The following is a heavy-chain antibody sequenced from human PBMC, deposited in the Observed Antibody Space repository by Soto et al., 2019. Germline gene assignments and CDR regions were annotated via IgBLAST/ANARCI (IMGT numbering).Heavy chain of an antibody. Sequence: QVQLVQSGAEAKKPGSSVKVSCKTSGGTFSSYAISWVRQAPGQGLEWMGGIVPLFRTTNYAQKFQGRVTITADTSTXXXXXXXXXLRSGDTAVYYCARGGYSSTWSNLLDRSGLDVWGQGTTVTVSS. CDR3: ARGGYSSTWSNLLDRSGLDV. D-gene: IGHD6-13*01. V-gene: IGHV1-69*06. CDR2: IVPLFRTT. J-gene: IGHJ6*02. CDR1: GGTFSSYA.